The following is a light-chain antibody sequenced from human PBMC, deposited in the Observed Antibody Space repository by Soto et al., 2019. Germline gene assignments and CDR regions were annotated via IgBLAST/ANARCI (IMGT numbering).Light chain of an antibody. Sequence: DVVLTQSPLSLTVTLGQPASISCRSSQSLDYSDGNTYLNWFQQRPGQSTRRLIFKVSNRDYGVPDRFSGSGSGTDFTLKLSRVEAEDVGFYYCMQGTHWHPITFGQGTRLEIK. CDR3: MQGTHWHPIT. V-gene: IGKV2-30*01. CDR1: QSLDYSDGNTY. CDR2: KVS. J-gene: IGKJ5*01.